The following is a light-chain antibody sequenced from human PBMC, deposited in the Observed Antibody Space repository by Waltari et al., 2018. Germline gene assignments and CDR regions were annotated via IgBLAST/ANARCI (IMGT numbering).Light chain of an antibody. J-gene: IGKJ2*02. V-gene: IGKV3-11*01. CDR1: QTISTY. CDR2: DAS. Sequence: DIVLTQSPATLSLSPGEGATLSCRASQTISTYLAWYQQKAGQAPRLLIYDASKSATAIPARFSGSGSGTDFTLTISSLEPEDFALYYCQQRTNWPRTFGQGTKLEIK. CDR3: QQRTNWPRT.